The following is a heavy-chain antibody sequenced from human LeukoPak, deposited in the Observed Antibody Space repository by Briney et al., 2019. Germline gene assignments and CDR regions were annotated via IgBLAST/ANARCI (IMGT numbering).Heavy chain of an antibody. D-gene: IGHD3-22*01. Sequence: SETLSLTCAVSGGSISSGDYSWSWIRQPPGKGLEWIGYIFYSGSTYYNPSLKSRVSMSVDTSKNQFSLKLSSVTAADTAVYYCASYISGYYCGWGQGTLVTVSS. J-gene: IGHJ4*02. V-gene: IGHV4-30-4*07. CDR2: IFYSGST. CDR3: ASYISGYYCG. CDR1: GGSISSGDYS.